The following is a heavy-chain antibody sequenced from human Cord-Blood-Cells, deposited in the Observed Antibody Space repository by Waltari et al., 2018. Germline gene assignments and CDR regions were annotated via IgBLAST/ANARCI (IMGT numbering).Heavy chain of an antibody. V-gene: IGHV4-34*01. Sequence: QVQLQQWGAGLLKPSETLSLTCAVYGGSFSGYYCSWIRQPPGKGLEWIGEINHSGSTNYNPSLKSRVTISVDTSKNQFSLKLSSVTAADTAVYYCASSVGPGPIDYWGQGTLVTVSS. D-gene: IGHD3-10*01. CDR2: INHSGST. CDR3: ASSVGPGPIDY. CDR1: GGSFSGYY. J-gene: IGHJ4*02.